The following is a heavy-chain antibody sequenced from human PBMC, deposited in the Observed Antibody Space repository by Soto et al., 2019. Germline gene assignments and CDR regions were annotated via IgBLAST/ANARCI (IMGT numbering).Heavy chain of an antibody. D-gene: IGHD6-6*01. V-gene: IGHV3-66*01. CDR3: AKSSYSSSSAVFDY. J-gene: IGHJ4*02. Sequence: EVQLVESGGGLVQPGGSLRLSCAASGFTVSSNYMSWVRQAPGKGLEWVSGIYSGGSTYYADSVKGRFTISRDNSKNTLYLQMNSLRAEDTAVYYCAKSSYSSSSAVFDYWGQGTLVTVSS. CDR2: IYSGGST. CDR1: GFTVSSNY.